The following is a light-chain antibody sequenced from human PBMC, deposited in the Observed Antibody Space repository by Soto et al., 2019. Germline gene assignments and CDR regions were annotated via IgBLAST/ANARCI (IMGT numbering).Light chain of an antibody. Sequence: DIQLTQSPSFRSSSVGDRVTITFRASQDIYSYLAWYQHKPGKAPELLIYAASSLQSGVPSRFSGSGSGTEFTLTISSLQPDDFATYYCQQYNTYSWTFGQGTKVDI. J-gene: IGKJ1*01. CDR2: AAS. V-gene: IGKV1-9*01. CDR3: QQYNTYSWT. CDR1: QDIYSY.